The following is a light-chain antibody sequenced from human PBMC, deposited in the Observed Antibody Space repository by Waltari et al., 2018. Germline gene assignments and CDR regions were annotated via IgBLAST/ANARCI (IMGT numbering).Light chain of an antibody. V-gene: IGKV1-39*01. J-gene: IGKJ1*01. CDR3: QQSYSTWT. Sequence: DIQMTQSPSSLSASVGDRVTITCRASQNINSFLNWYQQKPGRAPKLLIYAASSLHSGVPSRFSGSGSGTDYTLTISSLHPEDFATYYCQQSYSTWTSGQGTKVEIK. CDR1: QNINSF. CDR2: AAS.